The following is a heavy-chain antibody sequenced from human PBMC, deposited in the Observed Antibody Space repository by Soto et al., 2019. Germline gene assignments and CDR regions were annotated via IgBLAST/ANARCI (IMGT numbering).Heavy chain of an antibody. D-gene: IGHD3-22*01. CDR3: ARVLPYDSSGYYLDPDYYYGMDV. Sequence: SETLSLTCAVYGGSFSGYYWSWIRQPPGKGLEWIGEINHSGSTNYNPSLKSRVTISVDTSKNQFSLKLSSVTAADTAVYYCARVLPYDSSGYYLDPDYYYGMDVWGQGTTVTV. CDR1: GGSFSGYY. J-gene: IGHJ6*02. V-gene: IGHV4-34*01. CDR2: INHSGST.